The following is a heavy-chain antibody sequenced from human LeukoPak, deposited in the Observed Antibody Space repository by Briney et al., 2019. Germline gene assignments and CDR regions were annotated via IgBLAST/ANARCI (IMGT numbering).Heavy chain of an antibody. V-gene: IGHV3-21*01. CDR3: ARDRGYSYGYFDY. D-gene: IGHD5-18*01. Sequence: GGSLRLSCAASGFTFSSYSMNWVRQAPGKGLEWVSFISSSSSYIYYADSVEGRFTISRDNSENTLYLQMNSLRAEDTAVYYCARDRGYSYGYFDYWGQGTLVTVSS. J-gene: IGHJ4*02. CDR1: GFTFSSYS. CDR2: ISSSSSYI.